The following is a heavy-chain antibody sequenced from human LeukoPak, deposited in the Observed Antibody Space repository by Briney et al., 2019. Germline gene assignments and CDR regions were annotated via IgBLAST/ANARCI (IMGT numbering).Heavy chain of an antibody. J-gene: IGHJ4*02. Sequence: PSETLSLTCAVSGGSISSSNWWSRVRPPPGKGLEGIGEIYHSGSTNYNPSLKSRVTISVDKSKNQFSLKLSSLAAADTAVYYCARPAAGTWYFDYWGQGTLVTVSS. CDR3: ARPAAGTWYFDY. V-gene: IGHV4-4*02. CDR1: GGSISSSNW. CDR2: IYHSGST. D-gene: IGHD6-13*01.